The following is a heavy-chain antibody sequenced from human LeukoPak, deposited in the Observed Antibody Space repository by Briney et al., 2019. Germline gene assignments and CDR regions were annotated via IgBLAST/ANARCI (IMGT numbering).Heavy chain of an antibody. CDR3: ATQYYDILTGFHAFDY. CDR2: IYTSGST. J-gene: IGHJ4*02. CDR1: GGSISSYY. Sequence: SETLSLTCTVSGGSISSYYWSWLRQPAGKGLEWIGRIYTSGSTNYNPSLKSRVTMSVDTSKTQFSLKLSSVTAADTAVCYCATQYYDILTGFHAFDYWGQGTLVTVSS. V-gene: IGHV4-4*07. D-gene: IGHD3-9*01.